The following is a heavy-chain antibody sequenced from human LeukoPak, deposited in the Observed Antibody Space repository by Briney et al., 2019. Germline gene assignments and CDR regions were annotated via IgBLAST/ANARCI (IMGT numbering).Heavy chain of an antibody. CDR3: ARETLPAGLFDY. Sequence: PGGSLRLSCAASGFTFSSYGMHWVRQAPGKGLECVAAISRGVGSTYYADSVKGRFTISRDNSKNTLYLQMNSLRAEDTAVYYCARETLPAGLFDYWGQGTLVTVSS. CDR1: GFTFSSYG. J-gene: IGHJ4*02. V-gene: IGHV3-23*01. CDR2: ISRGVGST. D-gene: IGHD2-15*01.